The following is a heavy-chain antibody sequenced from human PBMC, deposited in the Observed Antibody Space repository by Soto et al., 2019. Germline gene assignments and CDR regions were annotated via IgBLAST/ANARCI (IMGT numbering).Heavy chain of an antibody. D-gene: IGHD3-9*01. CDR2: VNPNSGNT. Sequence: ASVKVSCKASGYTFTNYDINWVRQAPGQGLEWMGWVNPNSGNTGYAQMFQGRVTMTTNTSTTTANMELSSLTSDDAAVYYCARGTGGGGAIFLLLIGSRHYYVDFWGKGTSVTVSS. CDR3: ARGTGGGGAIFLLLIGSRHYYVDF. V-gene: IGHV1-8*01. J-gene: IGHJ6*03. CDR1: GYTFTNYD.